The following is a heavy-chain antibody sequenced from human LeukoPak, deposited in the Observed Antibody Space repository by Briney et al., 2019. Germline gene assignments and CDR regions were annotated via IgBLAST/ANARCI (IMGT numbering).Heavy chain of an antibody. J-gene: IGHJ4*02. V-gene: IGHV3-11*01. Sequence: PGGSLRLSCAASGFTFSDSYMSWIRQAPGKGLEWVSYISSSGSTIYYADSVKGRFTISRDNAKNSLYLQMNSLRAEDTAVYYCARADPAGYCSSTSCYSFDYWGQGTLVTVSS. CDR3: ARADPAGYCSSTSCYSFDY. CDR1: GFTFSDSY. CDR2: ISSSGSTI. D-gene: IGHD2-2*02.